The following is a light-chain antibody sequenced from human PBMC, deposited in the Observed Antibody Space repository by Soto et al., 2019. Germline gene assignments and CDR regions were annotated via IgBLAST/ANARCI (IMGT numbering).Light chain of an antibody. Sequence: QSVLTQPPSVSAAPGQKVTISCSGGSSNIGSNYVSWYRQLPGTAPKLVTYDNTKRSSGIPDRFSGSKSGTSATLVITGLQTVDEADYYCGTWDSRLSAVVFGGGTKVTVL. CDR1: SSNIGSNY. J-gene: IGLJ2*01. V-gene: IGLV1-51*01. CDR2: DNT. CDR3: GTWDSRLSAVV.